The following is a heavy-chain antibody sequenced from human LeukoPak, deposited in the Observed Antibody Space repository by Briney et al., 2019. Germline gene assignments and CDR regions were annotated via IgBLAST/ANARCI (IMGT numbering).Heavy chain of an antibody. D-gene: IGHD3-10*01. V-gene: IGHV4-39*07. CDR3: ARGNPTRTYYYGSGSWTLLYYFDY. CDR1: GGSISSSSYY. Sequence: PSETLSLTCTVSGGSISSSSYYWDWIRQPPGKGLEWIGSIYYSGSTYYNPSLKSRVTISVDTSKNQFSLKLSSVTAADTAVYYCARGNPTRTYYYGSGSWTLLYYFDYWGQGTLVTVSS. J-gene: IGHJ4*02. CDR2: IYYSGST.